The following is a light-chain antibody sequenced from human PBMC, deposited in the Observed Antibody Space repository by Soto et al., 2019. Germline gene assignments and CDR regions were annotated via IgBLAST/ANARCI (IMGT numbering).Light chain of an antibody. CDR3: VLYMGSGIVI. CDR1: SGSVSTSYY. Sequence: QSVVAQEPSFSVSHGGTVTLTCGLSSGSVSTSYYPSWYQQTPGQAPRTLIHSTNTRSSGVPERFSGSILGNKAALTITGAQADDESDYFCVLYMGSGIVIFGGGTKVTVL. J-gene: IGLJ2*01. CDR2: STN. V-gene: IGLV8-61*01.